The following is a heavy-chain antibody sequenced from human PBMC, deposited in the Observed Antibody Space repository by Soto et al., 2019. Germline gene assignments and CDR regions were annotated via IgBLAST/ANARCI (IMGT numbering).Heavy chain of an antibody. CDR3: ARDYCSGGSCHQGWFDP. CDR2: MNPNTGNA. CDR1: GYSFTSQD. V-gene: IGHV1-8*01. Sequence: QVQLVQSGAEVKKPGASEKVSCKTSGYSFTSQDINWVRQATGQGLEWMGWMNPNTGNAVYAQKFQGRVTMTRNTSISTAYMELSSLRSEDTAVYYCARDYCSGGSCHQGWFDPWGQGTLVTVSS. D-gene: IGHD2-15*01. J-gene: IGHJ5*02.